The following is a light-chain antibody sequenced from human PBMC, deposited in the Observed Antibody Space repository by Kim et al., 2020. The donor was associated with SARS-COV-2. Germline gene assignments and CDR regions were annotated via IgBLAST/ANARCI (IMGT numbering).Light chain of an antibody. V-gene: IGKV1-5*03. CDR2: WAS. CDR3: QQFNSYPYT. J-gene: IGKJ2*01. Sequence: DIQMTQSPSTLSASVGDRVTITCRASQNIGNLLAWYQQKPGKAPNLLIYWASTLESGVPSRFSGSRSGTEFTLTISSLQPDDFATYYCQQFNSYPYTCGQGTKLEI. CDR1: QNIGNL.